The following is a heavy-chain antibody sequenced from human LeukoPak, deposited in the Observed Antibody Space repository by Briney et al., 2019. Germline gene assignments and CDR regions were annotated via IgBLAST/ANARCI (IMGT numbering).Heavy chain of an antibody. Sequence: PGGSLRLSCAASGFTVRSNYMSWVRQAPGKGLEWVSVIYSGGGTYYADSVKGRFTISRDSAKSTVYLQMNSLRGDDTAVYYCAREANYHDSNGALDYWGQGTLVTVSS. CDR3: AREANYHDSNGALDY. CDR1: GFTVRSNY. CDR2: IYSGGGT. J-gene: IGHJ4*02. V-gene: IGHV3-66*01. D-gene: IGHD3-22*01.